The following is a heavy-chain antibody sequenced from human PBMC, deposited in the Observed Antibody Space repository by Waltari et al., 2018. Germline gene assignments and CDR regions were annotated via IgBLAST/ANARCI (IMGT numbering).Heavy chain of an antibody. CDR3: ARELYSYGYIVV. V-gene: IGHV3-7*01. D-gene: IGHD5-18*01. J-gene: IGHJ4*02. CDR1: GFSFVSYW. CDR2: INQDERYK. Sequence: EVQLVESGGDLVQPGGSLRLSCEDSGFSFVSYWMTWVRQAPGKGLEWVANINQDERYKNYVDSVKGRFTVSRDNAKNSLYLQMNKLRVEDTGVYYCARELYSYGYIVVWGQGTRVTVSS.